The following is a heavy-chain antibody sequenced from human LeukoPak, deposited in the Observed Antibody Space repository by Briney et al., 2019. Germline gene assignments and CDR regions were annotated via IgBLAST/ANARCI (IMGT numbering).Heavy chain of an antibody. CDR2: IWYDGSNK. V-gene: IGHV3-33*01. CDR1: GFTFSSYG. D-gene: IGHD6-19*01. J-gene: IGHJ5*02. Sequence: PGGSLRFSCAASGFTFSSYGMHRVRQAPGKGLEWVAVIWYDGSNKYYADSVKGRFTISRDNSKNTLYLQMNSLRAEDTAVYYCARDRIAVAGTENWFDPWGQGTLVTVSS. CDR3: ARDRIAVAGTENWFDP.